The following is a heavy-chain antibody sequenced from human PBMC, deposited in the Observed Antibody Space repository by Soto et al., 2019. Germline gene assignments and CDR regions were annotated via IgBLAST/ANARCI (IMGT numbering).Heavy chain of an antibody. CDR2: ISGIGGST. CDR1: GFTFSSYA. D-gene: IGHD1-26*01. CDR3: AKDPGPRRSGATDY. J-gene: IGHJ4*02. V-gene: IGHV3-23*01. Sequence: EVQLLESGGGLVQPGGSLRLSCAASGFTFSSYAMSWVRQAPGKGLEWVSAISGIGGSTYYADSVKGRFTISRDNSKNTLYLQMNSLRAEDTAVYYCAKDPGPRRSGATDYWGQGTLVTVSS.